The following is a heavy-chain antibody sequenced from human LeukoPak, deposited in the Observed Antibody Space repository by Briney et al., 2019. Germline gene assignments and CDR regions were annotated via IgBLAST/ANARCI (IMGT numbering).Heavy chain of an antibody. D-gene: IGHD1-26*01. J-gene: IGHJ4*02. Sequence: GGSLRLSCAASAFTFSDYSMNWVRQAPGKGLEWISYISGRSSTIYYADSVRGRFTISRDNAKDSMYLQMNSLRAEDTAVYYCARDRLTSGSYFFDYWGQGTLVTVSS. V-gene: IGHV3-48*01. CDR3: ARDRLTSGSYFFDY. CDR2: ISGRSSTI. CDR1: AFTFSDYS.